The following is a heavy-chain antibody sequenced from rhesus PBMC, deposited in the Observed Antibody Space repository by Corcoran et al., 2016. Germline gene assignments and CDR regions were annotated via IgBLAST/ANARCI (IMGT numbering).Heavy chain of an antibody. CDR2: VFGTSSNT. CDR3: ARATTAAAHFGY. J-gene: IGHJ4*01. Sequence: VQLQESGPGVVKPSEPLSLTCAVSGGSISDSYRWNWIRQPPGKGLEWIGDVFGTSSNTNYNPSLKSRVTISKDTSKNQFSLKRNSVTAADTALYYCARATTAAAHFGYWGQGVLVTVSS. CDR1: GGSISDSYR. D-gene: IGHD4-29*01. V-gene: IGHV4S10*01.